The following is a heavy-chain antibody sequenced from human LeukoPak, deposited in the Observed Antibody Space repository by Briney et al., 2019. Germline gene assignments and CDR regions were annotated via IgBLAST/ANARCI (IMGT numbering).Heavy chain of an antibody. D-gene: IGHD6-19*01. Sequence: GGSLRLSCAASGFTLSNHWMIWVRQAPGKGLECVANIKQDGTEKYYLDSVKGRFTISRDNAKNSLYLQMNSLRAEDTAVYYCARDGRGSGWDPYYFYYWGQGTLLTVSS. CDR1: GFTLSNHW. V-gene: IGHV3-7*01. CDR3: ARDGRGSGWDPYYFYY. CDR2: IKQDGTEK. J-gene: IGHJ4*02.